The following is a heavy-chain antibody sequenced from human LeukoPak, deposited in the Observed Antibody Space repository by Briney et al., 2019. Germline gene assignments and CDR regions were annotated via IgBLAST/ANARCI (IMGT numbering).Heavy chain of an antibody. V-gene: IGHV1-2*02. Sequence: ASVKVSCKASGYTFTSYGISWVRQAPGQGLEWMGCINPNNGGTNYAQKFQGRVTMTRDTSITTAYMELSRLRSDDTAVYYCARGEYSGYDWLHFDYWGQGTLVTVSS. D-gene: IGHD5-12*01. CDR3: ARGEYSGYDWLHFDY. CDR1: GYTFTSYG. CDR2: INPNNGGT. J-gene: IGHJ4*02.